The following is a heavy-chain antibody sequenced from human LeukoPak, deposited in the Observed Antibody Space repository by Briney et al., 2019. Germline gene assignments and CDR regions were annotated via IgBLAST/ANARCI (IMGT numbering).Heavy chain of an antibody. CDR2: ISAYNGNT. Sequence: ASVTVSCKASGYTFTIYSISWVRQAPGQGLEWMGWISAYNGNTNYAQKLQGRVTMTTDTSTSTAYMELRSLRSDDTAVYYCARLWFGELSHWGQGTLVTVSS. J-gene: IGHJ4*02. CDR1: GYTFTIYS. D-gene: IGHD3-10*01. V-gene: IGHV1-18*01. CDR3: ARLWFGELSH.